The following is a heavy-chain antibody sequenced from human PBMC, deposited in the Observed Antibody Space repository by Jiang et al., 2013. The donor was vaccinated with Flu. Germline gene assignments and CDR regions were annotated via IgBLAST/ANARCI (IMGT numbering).Heavy chain of an antibody. CDR2: TYYRSKWRN. J-gene: IGHJ3*02. CDR3: AGSGVEQQVHDAFDI. V-gene: IGHV6-1*01. Sequence: SLTCAISGESVSTNTAAWNWIRQSPSRGIEWLGRTYYRSKWRNDYALSVKSRMTINSDTSKNQFSLQLNSVIPEDTAVYYCAGSGVEQQVHDAFDIWGQGTMVTVSS. CDR1: GESVSTNTAA. D-gene: IGHD3-10*01.